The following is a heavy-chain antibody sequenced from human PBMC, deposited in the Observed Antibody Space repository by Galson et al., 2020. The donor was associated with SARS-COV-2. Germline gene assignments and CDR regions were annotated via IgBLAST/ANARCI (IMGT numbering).Heavy chain of an antibody. CDR3: ARRRQGYRSGGRSYAGYGMDV. J-gene: IGHJ6*02. V-gene: IGHV5-51*01. CDR2: IYPSKSDT. Sequence: GESLKISCQASGYSFTDYWIVWVRQMPGKGLEWMGMIYPSKSDTRYSPSFHSHVTFSADKSINTVYLQWSGLKASDTAVYYCARRRQGYRSGGRSYAGYGMDVWGQGTTVTVSS. D-gene: IGHD2-15*01. CDR1: GYSFTDYW.